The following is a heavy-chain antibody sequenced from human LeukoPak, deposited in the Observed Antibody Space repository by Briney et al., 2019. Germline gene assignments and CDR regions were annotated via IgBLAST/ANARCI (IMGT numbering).Heavy chain of an antibody. CDR1: GYTFTSYG. CDR3: AGVLVGAIGNYFDY. V-gene: IGHV1-18*01. Sequence: RASVKVSCKASGYTFTSYGISWVRQAPGQGLEWMGWISAYNGNTNYAQKLQGRVTMTTDTSTSTAYLELSSLRSEDTAVYYCAGVLVGAIGNYFDYWGQGTLVTVSS. J-gene: IGHJ4*02. CDR2: ISAYNGNT. D-gene: IGHD1-26*01.